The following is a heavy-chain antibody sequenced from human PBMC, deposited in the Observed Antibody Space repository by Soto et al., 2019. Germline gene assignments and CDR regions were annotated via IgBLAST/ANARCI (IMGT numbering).Heavy chain of an antibody. V-gene: IGHV3-13*01. CDR3: ARGLRYFDWLLYEVCGMDV. Sequence: GGSLRLSCAASGFTFSSYDMHWVRQATGKGLEWVSAIGTAGDTYYPGSVKGRFTISRENAKNSLYLQMNSLRAEDTAVYYCARGLRYFDWLLYEVCGMDVWGQGTTVTVSS. D-gene: IGHD3-9*01. CDR2: IGTAGDT. J-gene: IGHJ6*02. CDR1: GFTFSSYD.